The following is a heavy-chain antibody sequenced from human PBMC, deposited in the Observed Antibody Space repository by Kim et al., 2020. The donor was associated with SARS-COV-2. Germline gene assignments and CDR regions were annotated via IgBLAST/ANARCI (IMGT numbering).Heavy chain of an antibody. CDR2: IYSGGST. Sequence: GGSLRLSCAASGFTVSSNYMSWVRQAPGKGLEWVSVIYSGGSTYYADSVKGRFTIARDNSKNTLYLQMNSLRAEDTAVYYCAREYYGGNPAAYYGMDVWGQGTTVTVSS. CDR3: AREYYGGNPAAYYGMDV. CDR1: GFTVSSNY. D-gene: IGHD4-17*01. J-gene: IGHJ6*02. V-gene: IGHV3-53*01.